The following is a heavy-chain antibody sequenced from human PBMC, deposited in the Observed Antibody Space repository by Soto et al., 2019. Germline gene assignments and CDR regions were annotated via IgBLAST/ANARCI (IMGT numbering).Heavy chain of an antibody. Sequence: ASVKVSCKASGYTFTSYDINWVRQATGQGIEWMGWMNPNSGNTGYAQKFQGRVTMTRNTSISTAYMELSSLRSEDTAVYYCARGRGRAYRSGGSSYSLHNRFDPWGQGTLVTVSS. D-gene: IGHD2-15*01. J-gene: IGHJ5*02. CDR1: GYTFTSYD. CDR2: MNPNSGNT. V-gene: IGHV1-8*01. CDR3: ARGRGRAYRSGGSSYSLHNRFDP.